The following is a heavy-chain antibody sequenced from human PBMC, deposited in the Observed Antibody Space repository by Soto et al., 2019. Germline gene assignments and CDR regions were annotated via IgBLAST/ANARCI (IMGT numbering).Heavy chain of an antibody. V-gene: IGHV4-39*01. CDR3: ARHPNVVDTAMVYYYYGMDV. D-gene: IGHD5-18*01. J-gene: IGHJ6*02. CDR1: GGSISSGGYY. CDR2: IYYSGST. Sequence: SETLSLTCTVSGGSISSGGYYWSWIRQHPGKGLEWIGYIYYSGSTYYNPSLKSRVTISVDTSKNQFSLKLSSVTAADTAVYYCARHPNVVDTAMVYYYYGMDVWGQGTTVTVSS.